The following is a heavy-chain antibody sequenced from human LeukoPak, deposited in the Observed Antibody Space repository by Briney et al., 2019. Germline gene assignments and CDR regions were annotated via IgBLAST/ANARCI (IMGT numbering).Heavy chain of an antibody. J-gene: IGHJ6*02. Sequence: GASVKVSCKASGYTFIYYTIHWLRQAPGQRLEWMGWINAGNGNTKNSQKFQGRVTITSDTSATTSYMELSSLRSEDTAVYYCARDLGGAWSNNYAMDVWGQGTTVTVSS. CDR1: GYTFIYYT. CDR3: ARDLGGAWSNNYAMDV. CDR2: INAGNGNT. V-gene: IGHV1-3*01. D-gene: IGHD3-16*01.